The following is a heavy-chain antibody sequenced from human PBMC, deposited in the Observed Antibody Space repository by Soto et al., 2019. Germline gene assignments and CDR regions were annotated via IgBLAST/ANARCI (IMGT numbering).Heavy chain of an antibody. CDR2: INHTGST. V-gene: IGHV4-34*01. CDR1: GGSVNGYY. D-gene: IGHD3-3*01. CDR3: ATRITVFGLLIPPFDP. Sequence: SETLSLTCAVYGGSVNGYYWNWIRQPPGKGLEWIGEINHTGSTHYNPSLKSRVTMSVDTSKNQFSLRLSSVTAADTAIYYCATRITVFGLLIPPFDPWGQGTQVTVSS. J-gene: IGHJ5*02.